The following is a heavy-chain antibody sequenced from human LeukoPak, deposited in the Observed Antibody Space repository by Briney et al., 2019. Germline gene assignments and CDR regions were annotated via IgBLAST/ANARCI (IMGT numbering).Heavy chain of an antibody. CDR2: IYYSGST. Sequence: SETLSLTCTVSGGSISSYYWSWIRQPPGKGLEWIGYIYYSGSTNYNPSLKSRVTISVDTSKNQFSLKLSSVTAADTAVHYCARGCRGRSSTSCPLCNWGQGTLVTVSS. D-gene: IGHD2-2*01. V-gene: IGHV4-59*01. J-gene: IGHJ4*02. CDR1: GGSISSYY. CDR3: ARGCRGRSSTSCPLCN.